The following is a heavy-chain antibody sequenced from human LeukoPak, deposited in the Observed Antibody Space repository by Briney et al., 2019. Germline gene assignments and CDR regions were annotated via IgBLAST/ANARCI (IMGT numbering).Heavy chain of an antibody. CDR1: GGSFRGYY. J-gene: IGHJ5*02. CDR3: ARGRRSYGPGSFRVDP. CDR2: INHSGST. D-gene: IGHD3-10*01. Sequence: SETLSLTCAVYGGSFRGYYWSRIRQPPGKGLEWIVEINHSGSTNYNPSLKSRVTISVDTSKNQFSLTLSSVDAADTAVYYCARGRRSYGPGSFRVDPWGQGTLVTVSS. V-gene: IGHV4-34*01.